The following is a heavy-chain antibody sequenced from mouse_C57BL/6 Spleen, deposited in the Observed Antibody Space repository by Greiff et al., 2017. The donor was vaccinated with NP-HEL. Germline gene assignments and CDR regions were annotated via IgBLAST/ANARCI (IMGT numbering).Heavy chain of an antibody. Sequence: QVQLQQPGAELVMPGASVKLSCKASGYTFTSYWMHWVKQRPGQGLEWIGEIDPSDSYTNYNQKFKGKSTLTVDKSSSTAYMQLSSLTSEDSAVYYCARRLRSGTYWYFDVWGTGTTVTVSS. J-gene: IGHJ1*03. CDR1: GYTFTSYW. V-gene: IGHV1-69*01. CDR3: ARRLRSGTYWYFDV. D-gene: IGHD1-2*01. CDR2: IDPSDSYT.